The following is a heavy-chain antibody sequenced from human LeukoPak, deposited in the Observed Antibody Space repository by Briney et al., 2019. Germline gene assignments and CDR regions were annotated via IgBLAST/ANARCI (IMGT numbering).Heavy chain of an antibody. CDR3: AKELDTMFFDY. CDR2: AGWAGGTT. V-gene: IGHV3-43*01. D-gene: IGHD3-10*02. CDR1: GFNFHRYT. Sequence: PGGSLRLSCATSGFNFHRYTIHWVRQAPGKGLEWVSLAGWAGGTTYYSDSVRGRFTISRDSGRNSVYLQMNSLTTDDTAFYFCAKELDTMFFDYWGQEALVTVSS. J-gene: IGHJ4*02.